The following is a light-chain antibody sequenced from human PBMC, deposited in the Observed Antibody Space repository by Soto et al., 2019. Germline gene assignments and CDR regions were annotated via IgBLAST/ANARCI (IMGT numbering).Light chain of an antibody. CDR3: QQYGSSIN. V-gene: IGKV3-20*01. Sequence: IVLTQSPGTLSLSPGERATLSCRASQSVSSNYLACYQQKPGQPPRLLIYGASSRATGIPDRFSGSGSGTDFTLSISRLEPEEFAVYYCQQYGSSINFGQGTRLEIK. CDR1: QSVSSNY. CDR2: GAS. J-gene: IGKJ5*01.